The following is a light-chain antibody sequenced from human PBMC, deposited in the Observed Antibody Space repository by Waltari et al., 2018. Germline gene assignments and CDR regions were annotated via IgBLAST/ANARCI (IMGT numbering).Light chain of an antibody. Sequence: QSVLTQTPSASVTPGQRVTSPCSGRNSNIGSKTVNGYKQPPGTAPNLPIYTNNQRPSGVPDRFSGSKSGTSATLAIGGLRSADEADYYCAAWDDSLNGWVFGGGTKLTVL. CDR2: TNN. V-gene: IGLV1-44*01. CDR1: NSNIGSKT. J-gene: IGLJ3*02. CDR3: AAWDDSLNGWV.